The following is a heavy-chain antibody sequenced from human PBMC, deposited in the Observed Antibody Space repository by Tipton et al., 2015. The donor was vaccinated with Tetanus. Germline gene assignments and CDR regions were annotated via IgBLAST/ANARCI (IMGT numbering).Heavy chain of an antibody. D-gene: IGHD5-18*01. CDR2: IYYSGST. V-gene: IGHV4-59*01. Sequence: TLSLTCTVSGGSISSYYWSWIRQPPGKGLEWIGYIYYSGSTNYNPSLKSRVTISVDTSKNQFSLKLSSVTAADTAVYYCARDPTAMDSDAFDICGQGTMVTVSS. CDR3: ARDPTAMDSDAFDI. J-gene: IGHJ3*02. CDR1: GGSISSYY.